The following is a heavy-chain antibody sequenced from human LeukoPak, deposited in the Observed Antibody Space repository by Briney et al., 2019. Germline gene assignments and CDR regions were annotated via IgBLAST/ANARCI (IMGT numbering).Heavy chain of an antibody. CDR3: AMDLWARGETAAIGPFDS. CDR1: GRNLHSYM. Sequence: GGSLRLSRTTSGRNLHSYMMNWLRQAPGKGLEWVSSISDRRGYTFYAESVRGRFTISRDNAKNSVSLHMTSLRAQDTAVYYCAMDLWARGETAAIGPFDSWGQGTLVIVSS. J-gene: IGHJ5*01. D-gene: IGHD2-2*02. V-gene: IGHV3-21*01. CDR2: ISDRRGYT.